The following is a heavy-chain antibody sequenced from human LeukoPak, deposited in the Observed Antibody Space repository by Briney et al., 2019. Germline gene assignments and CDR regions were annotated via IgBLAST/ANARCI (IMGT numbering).Heavy chain of an antibody. V-gene: IGHV3-20*04. CDR1: GFRFDDYG. Sequence: GGSLRLSCAASGFRFDDYGMSWVRQSPGKGLEWVCGMNWSGDSIHYAASVRGRFTISRDNANSSLFLQMNSLRAEDTAFYYCVRGLYYYDSSGWGYFDYWGQGALVTVSS. CDR3: VRGLYYYDSSGWGYFDY. CDR2: MNWSGDSI. J-gene: IGHJ4*02. D-gene: IGHD3-22*01.